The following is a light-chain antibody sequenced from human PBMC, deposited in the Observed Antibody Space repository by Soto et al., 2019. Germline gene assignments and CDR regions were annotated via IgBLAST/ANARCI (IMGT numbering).Light chain of an antibody. Sequence: ESVLTQSPGTRSLSPGERATLSCRASQSVSSSHLAWYQQRLGQAPRLLIYGTSDRATGIPDRFSGSRSGTDFTLTITRLEPEDFAVYYCQQYSSSPGTFGQGTKVDIK. CDR2: GTS. J-gene: IGKJ1*01. CDR1: QSVSSSH. CDR3: QQYSSSPGT. V-gene: IGKV3-20*01.